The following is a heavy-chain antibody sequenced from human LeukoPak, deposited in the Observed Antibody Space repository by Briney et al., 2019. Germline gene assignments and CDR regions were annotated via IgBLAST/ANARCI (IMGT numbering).Heavy chain of an antibody. D-gene: IGHD6-13*01. CDR1: GFTVSSNY. V-gene: IGHV3-53*01. Sequence: GGSLRLSCAASGFTVSSNYMSWVRQAPGKGLEWVSVIYSGGSTYYADSVKGRFTISRDNSKNTLYLQMNSLRAEDTAVYYCARDPDSSSWLPGYWGQGTLVTVSS. CDR3: ARDPDSSSWLPGY. CDR2: IYSGGST. J-gene: IGHJ4*02.